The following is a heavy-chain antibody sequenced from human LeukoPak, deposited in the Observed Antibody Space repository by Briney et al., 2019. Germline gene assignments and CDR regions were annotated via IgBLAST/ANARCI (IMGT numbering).Heavy chain of an antibody. Sequence: GGSLRLSCAASGFTFSSYAMRWVRQAPGKGLDLVAVISYDGSNKYYADSVKGRFTISRDNSKNTLYLQMNSLRAEDTAVYYCARPHIVVVTAIFHAFDIWGQGTMVTVSS. J-gene: IGHJ3*02. V-gene: IGHV3-30-3*01. D-gene: IGHD2-21*02. CDR2: ISYDGSNK. CDR3: ARPHIVVVTAIFHAFDI. CDR1: GFTFSSYA.